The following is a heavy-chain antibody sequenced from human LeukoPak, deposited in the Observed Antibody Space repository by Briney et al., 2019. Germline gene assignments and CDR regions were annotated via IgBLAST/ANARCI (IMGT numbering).Heavy chain of an antibody. V-gene: IGHV4-34*01. CDR1: GGSFSGYY. J-gene: IGHJ6*02. D-gene: IGHD3-22*01. CDR2: INHSGST. CDR3: ARGHYDSSGYYYGMDV. Sequence: SETLPLTCAAYGGSFSGYYWSWIRQPPGKGLEWIGEINHSGSTNHNPSLKSRVTISVDTSKNQFSLKLSSVTAADTAVYYCARGHYDSSGYYYGMDVWGQGTTVTVSS.